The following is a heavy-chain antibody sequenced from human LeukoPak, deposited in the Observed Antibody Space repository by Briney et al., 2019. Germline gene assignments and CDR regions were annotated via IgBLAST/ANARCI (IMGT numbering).Heavy chain of an antibody. V-gene: IGHV3-53*01. CDR2: IYSGGST. Sequence: PGGFLRLSCAASGFTVSSNYMSWVRQAPGKGLEWVSVIYSGGSTYYADSVKGRFTISRDNSKNTLYLQMNSLRAEDTAVYYCARDPAMGIAAAGDAFDIWGQGTMVTVSS. D-gene: IGHD6-13*01. CDR1: GFTVSSNY. CDR3: ARDPAMGIAAAGDAFDI. J-gene: IGHJ3*02.